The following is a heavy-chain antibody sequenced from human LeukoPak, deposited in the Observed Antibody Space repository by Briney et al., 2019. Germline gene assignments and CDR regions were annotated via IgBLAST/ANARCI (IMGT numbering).Heavy chain of an antibody. J-gene: IGHJ5*01. CDR1: GFAFSVYA. CDR3: AKPISGGLAVTADWFHP. Sequence: GGSLRLSCAASGFAFSVYAMSWLPQPPGKGLEWVSTINANSGTTSYAASVRGRFTISRDNSKNTLYLQLNTLRADDTATYYCAKPISGGLAVTADWFHPWGQGTLVVVSS. CDR2: INANSGTT. V-gene: IGHV3-23*01. D-gene: IGHD6-19*01.